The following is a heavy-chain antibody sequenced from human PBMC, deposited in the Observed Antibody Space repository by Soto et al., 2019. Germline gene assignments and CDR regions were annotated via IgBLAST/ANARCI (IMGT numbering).Heavy chain of an antibody. D-gene: IGHD6-19*01. Sequence: QVQLVESGGGVVQPGRSLRLSCAASGFTFSTYGMHWVRQAPGKGLEWVAVISQDGTNRYYADSVKGRFTISRDNYKNMLFLQMDSLRTEDTAVFYCATEWAAVAGTYVFDVWGQGTTVTVSS. CDR3: ATEWAAVAGTYVFDV. CDR2: ISQDGTNR. V-gene: IGHV3-30*03. J-gene: IGHJ3*01. CDR1: GFTFSTYG.